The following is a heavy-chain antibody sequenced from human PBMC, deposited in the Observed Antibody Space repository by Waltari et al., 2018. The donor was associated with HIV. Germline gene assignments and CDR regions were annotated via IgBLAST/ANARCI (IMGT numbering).Heavy chain of an antibody. V-gene: IGHV1-2*02. J-gene: IGHJ4*02. D-gene: IGHD4-17*01. CDR3: AREPSLTTAYDY. CDR1: GYTFTGSY. Sequence: HVQLVQSGAAEKKPGAPVKVSCKDSGYTFTGSYMHWVRQAPGQGLEWMGWINPNSGGTNYAQKFQGRVTMTRDTSISTAYMELTRLRSDDTAVYYCAREPSLTTAYDYWGQGTLVTVSS. CDR2: INPNSGGT.